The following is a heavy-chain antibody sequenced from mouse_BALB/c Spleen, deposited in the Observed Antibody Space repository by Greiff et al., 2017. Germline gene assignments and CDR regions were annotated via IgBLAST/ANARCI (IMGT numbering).Heavy chain of an antibody. Sequence: QVHVKQSGPGLVAPSQSLSITCTVSGFSLTSYGVHWVRQPPGKGLEWLGVIWAGGSTNYNSALMSRLSISKDNSKSQVFLKMNSLQTDDTAMYYCARGPDYDGFAYWGQGTLVTVSA. J-gene: IGHJ3*01. CDR1: GFSLTSYG. CDR2: IWAGGST. V-gene: IGHV2-9*02. D-gene: IGHD2-4*01. CDR3: ARGPDYDGFAY.